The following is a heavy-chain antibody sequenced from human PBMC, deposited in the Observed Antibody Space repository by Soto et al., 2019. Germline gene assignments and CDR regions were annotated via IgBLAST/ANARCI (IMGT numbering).Heavy chain of an antibody. Sequence: GGSLRLSCAASGFAFSDYTMAWVRQAPGKGLEWVSEIYNSGGTVYADSVKGRFTISRDNSKNTLYLQINSLRVEDTALYYCAKDRQPDGIWTFDSWGQG. CDR3: AKDRQPDGIWTFDS. CDR1: GFAFSDYT. CDR2: IYNSGGT. D-gene: IGHD3-9*01. V-gene: IGHV3-23*01. J-gene: IGHJ4*02.